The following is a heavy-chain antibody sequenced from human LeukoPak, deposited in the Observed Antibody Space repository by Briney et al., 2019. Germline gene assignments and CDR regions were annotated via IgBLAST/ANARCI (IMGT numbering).Heavy chain of an antibody. J-gene: IGHJ4*02. CDR1: GGSFSGYY. D-gene: IGHD3-22*01. Sequence: SETLSLTCAVYGGSFSGYYWSWIRQPPGKGLEWIGEINHSGSTNYNPSLKSRVTISVDTSKNQFSLKLSSVTAADTAVYYCARGKRGKGLKTYYYDSSGYWPIDYWGQGTLVTVSS. V-gene: IGHV4-34*01. CDR2: INHSGST. CDR3: ARGKRGKGLKTYYYDSSGYWPIDY.